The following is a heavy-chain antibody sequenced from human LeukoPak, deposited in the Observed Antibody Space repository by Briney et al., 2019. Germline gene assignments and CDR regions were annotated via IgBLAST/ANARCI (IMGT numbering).Heavy chain of an antibody. V-gene: IGHV1-2*02. D-gene: IGHD3-16*01. CDR2: INPNSGGT. J-gene: IGHJ4*02. CDR1: GYTFTGYY. Sequence: ASVKVSCKASGYTFTGYYMHWVRQAPGQGLEWMGWINPNSGGTNYAQKFQGRVTMTRDTSISTAYMERSRLRSDDTAVYYCARVRYRLAETYIDYWGQGTLVTVSS. CDR3: ARVRYRLAETYIDY.